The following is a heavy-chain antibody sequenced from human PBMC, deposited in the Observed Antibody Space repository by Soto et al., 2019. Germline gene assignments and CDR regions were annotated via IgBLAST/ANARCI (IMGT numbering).Heavy chain of an antibody. CDR3: ARLSLLLWFGELFHTNNWFDP. CDR1: GGSISSSSYY. V-gene: IGHV4-39*01. CDR2: IYYSGST. J-gene: IGHJ5*02. Sequence: SETLSLTCTVSGGSISSSSYYWGWIRQPPGKGLEWIGSIYYSGSTYYNPSLKSRVTISVDTSKNQFSLKLSSVTAADTAVYYCARLSLLLWFGELFHTNNWFDPWGQGTLVTVSS. D-gene: IGHD3-10*01.